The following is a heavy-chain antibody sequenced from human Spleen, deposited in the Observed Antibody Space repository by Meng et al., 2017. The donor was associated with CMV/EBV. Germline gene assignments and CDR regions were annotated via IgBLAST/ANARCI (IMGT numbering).Heavy chain of an antibody. CDR2: INWNGGST. CDR1: GFTFTPYS. J-gene: IGHJ6*02. D-gene: IGHD3-16*01. CDR3: ARGYASYYYYYGMDV. Sequence: GESLKISCVASGFTFTPYSMNWGRQAPGQGLEWVSGINWNGGSTGYADSVKGRFTISRDNAKNSLHLQMNSLRAEDTGLYYCARGYASYYYYYGMDVWGQGTTVTVSS. V-gene: IGHV3-20*04.